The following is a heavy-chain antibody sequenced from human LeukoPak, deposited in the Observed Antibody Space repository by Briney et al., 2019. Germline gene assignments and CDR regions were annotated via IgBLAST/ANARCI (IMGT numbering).Heavy chain of an antibody. Sequence: ASVKVSCKSSGYTFTGYYMHWVRQAPGQGLEWMGWINPNSGGTNYAQKFQGRVTMTRDTSISTAYMELSRLRSDDTAIYYCARDSPDGSGTYYNDSPDYWGQGTLVTVSS. D-gene: IGHD3-10*01. CDR1: GYTFTGYY. V-gene: IGHV1-2*02. CDR2: INPNSGGT. J-gene: IGHJ4*02. CDR3: ARDSPDGSGTYYNDSPDY.